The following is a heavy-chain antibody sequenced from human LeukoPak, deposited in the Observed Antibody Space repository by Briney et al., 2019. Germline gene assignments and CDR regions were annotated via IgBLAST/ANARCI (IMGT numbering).Heavy chain of an antibody. Sequence: GGSLRLSCAASEFTFSSYSMNWVRQAPGKGLEWVSYITNSGNSKSYADSVKGRFTVSRDNAKNSMHLQMNSLRNEDTAVYYCARDLGYFDSWGQGTLVIVSS. J-gene: IGHJ4*02. V-gene: IGHV3-48*02. CDR1: EFTFSSYS. CDR3: ARDLGYFDS. CDR2: ITNSGNSK. D-gene: IGHD3-16*01.